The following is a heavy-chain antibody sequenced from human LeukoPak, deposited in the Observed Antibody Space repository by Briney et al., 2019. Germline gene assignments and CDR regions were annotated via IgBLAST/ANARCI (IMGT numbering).Heavy chain of an antibody. CDR1: GGSISSSSYY. V-gene: IGHV4-39*02. CDR2: IYYSGST. Sequence: SETLSLTCTVSGGSISSSSYYGGWIRQPPGKGREWIGSIYYSGSTYYNPSLKSRVTISVDTSKNQFSLKLSSVTAADTAVYYCARDTGGSGYSYGYFDYWGQGTLVTASS. J-gene: IGHJ4*02. D-gene: IGHD3-22*01. CDR3: ARDTGGSGYSYGYFDY.